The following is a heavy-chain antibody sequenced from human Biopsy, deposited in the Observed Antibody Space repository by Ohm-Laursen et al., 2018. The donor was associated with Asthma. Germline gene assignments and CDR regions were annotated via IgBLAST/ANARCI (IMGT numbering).Heavy chain of an antibody. D-gene: IGHD3-22*01. CDR3: ARGDSSNWSHYYFDY. CDR1: GFAVSRDH. V-gene: IGHV3-53*01. CDR2: IYSGGTS. Sequence: LSPTCAASGFAVSRDHMFWVRQAPGKGLEWVSVIYSGGTSHTADSVRGWFTISRDYSKNTLYLQMHSLRAEDTAVYYCARGDSSNWSHYYFDYWGQGTLVTVSS. J-gene: IGHJ4*02.